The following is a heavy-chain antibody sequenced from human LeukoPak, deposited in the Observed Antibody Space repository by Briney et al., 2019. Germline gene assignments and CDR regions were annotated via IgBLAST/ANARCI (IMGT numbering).Heavy chain of an antibody. J-gene: IGHJ5*02. V-gene: IGHV3-30*03. Sequence: GGSLRLSCAASGFTLSTYWMNWVRQAPGKVLEWVAVISYDGSNKYYAESVKGRFTISRDNSKNTLYLQMNSLRDEDTAVYYCARGGLLGSFDPWGQGTQVTVSS. CDR3: ARGGLLGSFDP. CDR1: GFTLSTYW. CDR2: ISYDGSNK. D-gene: IGHD3-3*02.